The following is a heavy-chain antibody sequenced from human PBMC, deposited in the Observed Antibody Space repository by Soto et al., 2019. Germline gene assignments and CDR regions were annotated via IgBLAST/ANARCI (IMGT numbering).Heavy chain of an antibody. CDR1: GGSVSDKTYY. D-gene: IGHD2-2*01. CDR2: VYYSGTT. J-gene: IGHJ6*02. CDR3: ARDVSGSGVGSQVVPAVYYYGMDV. V-gene: IGHV4-61*01. Sequence: PSETLSLTCTVSGGSVSDKTYYWSWIRQPPGKRLEWIGYVYYSGTTNYNPSLKSRVTISVDTSKNQFSLKLSSVTAADTAVYYCARDVSGSGVGSQVVPAVYYYGMDVWGQGTTVTVSS.